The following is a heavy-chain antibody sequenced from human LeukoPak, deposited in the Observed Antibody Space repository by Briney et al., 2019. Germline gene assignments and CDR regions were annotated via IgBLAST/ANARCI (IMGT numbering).Heavy chain of an antibody. D-gene: IGHD3-22*01. CDR1: GGSISSHY. CDR3: ASSYYYDSSGYYERYFDY. V-gene: IGHV4-59*11. CDR2: IYYSGST. J-gene: IGHJ4*02. Sequence: SETLSLTCTVSGGSISSHYWSWIRQPPGKGLEWIGYIYYSGSTNYNPSLKSRVTISVDTSKNQFSLKLSSVTAADTAVYYCASSYYYDSSGYYERYFDYWGQGILVTVSS.